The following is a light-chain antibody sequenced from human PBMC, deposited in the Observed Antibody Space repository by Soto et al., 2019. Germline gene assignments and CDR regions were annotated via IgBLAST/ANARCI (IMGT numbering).Light chain of an antibody. CDR1: QSVDSY. CDR3: QQSSNWPSLT. CDR2: DAS. J-gene: IGKJ4*01. V-gene: IGKV3-11*01. Sequence: EIVLIQSPATLSLSPGERATLSCRASQSVDSYLAWYQHKPGQAPRLLISDASNRATGIPARFSGSGSETDFTLTISSLEPEDSAVYYCQQSSNWPSLTFGGGTKVEIK.